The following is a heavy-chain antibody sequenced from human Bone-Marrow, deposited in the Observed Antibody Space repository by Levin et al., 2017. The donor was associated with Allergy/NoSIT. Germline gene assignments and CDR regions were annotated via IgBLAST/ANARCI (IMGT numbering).Heavy chain of an antibody. CDR2: INSDVSRT. Sequence: GGSLRLSCTASGFTFSNYWMHWVRQAPGKGLVWVSRINSDVSRTNYADSVKGRFTISRDNAKNTLSLQMASLRAEDTAVYYCARESEYQSSGSYFYSYYDGMDGWGQGTTVTVTS. V-gene: IGHV3-74*01. D-gene: IGHD3-10*01. CDR3: ARESEYQSSGSYFYSYYDGMDG. CDR1: GFTFSNYW. J-gene: IGHJ6*02.